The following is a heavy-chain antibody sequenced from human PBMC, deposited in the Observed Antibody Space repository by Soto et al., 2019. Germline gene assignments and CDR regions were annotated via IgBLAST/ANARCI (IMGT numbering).Heavy chain of an antibody. CDR1: GGSISSYY. CDR3: AREGGGWFDP. J-gene: IGHJ5*02. Sequence: SETLSLTCTVSGGSISSYYWSWIRQPPGKGLEWIGYIHYSGSTNYNPSLKSRVTISVDTSKNQFSLKLSSVTAADTAVYYCAREGGGWFDPWGQGTLVTVS. V-gene: IGHV4-59*01. D-gene: IGHD3-16*01. CDR2: IHYSGST.